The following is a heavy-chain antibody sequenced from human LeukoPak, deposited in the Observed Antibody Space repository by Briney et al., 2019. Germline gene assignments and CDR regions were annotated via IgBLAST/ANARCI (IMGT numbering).Heavy chain of an antibody. J-gene: IGHJ4*02. V-gene: IGHV4-39*01. CDR1: GGSLSSSYYY. CDR3: ARHEDRNWYFDH. Sequence: PSETLSLTCTVSGGSLSSSYYYWGWIRQPPGKGLEWIGTIYYSGSTYYNPSLKSRVTISVDTSKNQFSLKLSSVTAPDTAVYYCARHEDRNWYFDHWGQGTLVTVSS. D-gene: IGHD1-1*01. CDR2: IYYSGST.